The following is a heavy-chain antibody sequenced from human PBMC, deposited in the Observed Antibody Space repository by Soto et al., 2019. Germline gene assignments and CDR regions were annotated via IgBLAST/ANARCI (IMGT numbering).Heavy chain of an antibody. Sequence: PGESLKISCRTSGYRFTSYWIAWVRQMPGKGLEWMSIIFPNDSDTRYSPSFQGQVTISADRSTSTVFLQWASLKASDTAVYFCARKDKSGYFNWFDPWGQGTLVTVS. CDR3: ARKDKSGYFNWFDP. J-gene: IGHJ5*02. D-gene: IGHD3-22*01. CDR2: IFPNDSDT. CDR1: GYRFTSYW. V-gene: IGHV5-51*01.